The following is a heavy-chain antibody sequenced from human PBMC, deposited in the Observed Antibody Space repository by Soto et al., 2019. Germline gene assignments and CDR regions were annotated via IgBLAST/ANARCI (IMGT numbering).Heavy chain of an antibody. CDR3: AKAIAAADYYYYYMDV. V-gene: IGHV3-23*01. D-gene: IGHD6-13*01. J-gene: IGHJ6*03. CDR1: GFTFSSYA. CDR2: ISGSGGST. Sequence: GXSLILSCVASGFTFSSYAMSCVRQAPSRGLEWFSAISGSGGSTYYADSVKGRFTISRDNSKNTLYLQMNSLRAEDTAVYYCAKAIAAADYYYYYMDVWGKGTTVTVSS.